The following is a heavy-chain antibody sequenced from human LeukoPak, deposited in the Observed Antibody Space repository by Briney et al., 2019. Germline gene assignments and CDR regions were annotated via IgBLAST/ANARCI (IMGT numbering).Heavy chain of an antibody. CDR3: ARDRPNWGFDY. V-gene: IGHV3-48*01. CDR2: ISSGSRAI. D-gene: IGHD7-27*01. CDR1: GFTFSYHH. J-gene: IGHJ4*02. Sequence: PGGSLRLSCTASGFTFSYHHLNWVRQAPGKGLEWISYISSGSRAIYYADSVKGRFTISRDDAKNSLYLQMSSLRAEDTAVYYCARDRPNWGFDYWGQGTLVTVSS.